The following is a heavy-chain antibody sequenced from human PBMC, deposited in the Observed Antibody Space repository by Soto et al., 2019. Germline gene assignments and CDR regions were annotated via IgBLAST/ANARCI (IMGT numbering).Heavy chain of an antibody. CDR3: AGEGCSSASCYPPSYYYGMDV. D-gene: IGHD2-2*01. Sequence: SETLSLTCTVSGGSISSYYWSWIRQPPGKGLEWIGYIYYSGSTNYNPSLKSRVTISVDTSKNQFSLKLSSVTAADTAVYYCAGEGCSSASCYPPSYYYGMDVWGQGTTVTVSS. V-gene: IGHV4-59*01. J-gene: IGHJ6*02. CDR1: GGSISSYY. CDR2: IYYSGST.